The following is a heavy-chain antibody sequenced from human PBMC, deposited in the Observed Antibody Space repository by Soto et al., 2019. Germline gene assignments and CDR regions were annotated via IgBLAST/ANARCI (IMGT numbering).Heavy chain of an antibody. V-gene: IGHV2-26*01. Sequence: SGPTLVNPTETLTLTCTVSGFSLSNARMGVSWIRQPPGKALEWLAHIFSKDEKSYSTSLKSRLTISKDTSKSQVVLTMTYMDPVDTATYYCARYKAPWDSSGYYYDYWGQGTLVTVSS. CDR1: GFSLSNARMG. CDR2: IFSKDEK. D-gene: IGHD3-22*01. CDR3: ARYKAPWDSSGYYYDY. J-gene: IGHJ4*02.